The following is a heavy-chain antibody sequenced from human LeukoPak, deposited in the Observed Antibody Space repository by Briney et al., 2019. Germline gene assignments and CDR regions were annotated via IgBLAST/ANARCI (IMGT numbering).Heavy chain of an antibody. CDR3: AREVSCGGSCYTFDY. Sequence: GGSLRLSCAASGFTFSSYSMNWVRQAPGKGLEWVSSISSSSSYIYYADSVKGRFTISRDNAKNSLYLQMNSLRAEDTAVYYCAREVSCGGSCYTFDYWGQGTLVTVSS. D-gene: IGHD2-15*01. CDR2: ISSSSSYI. J-gene: IGHJ4*02. CDR1: GFTFSSYS. V-gene: IGHV3-21*01.